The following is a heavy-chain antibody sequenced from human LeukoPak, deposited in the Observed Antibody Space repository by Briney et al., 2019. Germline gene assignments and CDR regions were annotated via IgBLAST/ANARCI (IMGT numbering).Heavy chain of an antibody. V-gene: IGHV3-21*01. D-gene: IGHD3-16*01. J-gene: IGHJ4*02. Sequence: GGSLRLSCAASGFTFSSYSMNWVRQAPGKGLEWVSSISSSSSYIYYADSVKGRFTISRDNAKNLLYLEMNSLRAEDTGVYYCARWGESTPGGYWGQGTLVTVSP. CDR3: ARWGESTPGGY. CDR2: ISSSSSYI. CDR1: GFTFSSYS.